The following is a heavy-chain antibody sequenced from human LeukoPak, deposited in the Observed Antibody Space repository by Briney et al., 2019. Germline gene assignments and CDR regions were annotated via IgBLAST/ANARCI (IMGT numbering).Heavy chain of an antibody. Sequence: PSETLSLTCTVSGGSISSSSYYWGWIRQPPGKGLEWVSYISSSSSPIYYADSVKGRFTISRDNAKHSLYLQMNSLRAEDTAVYYCARWGVPIYYYYMDVWGKGTTVTVS. V-gene: IGHV3-48*01. D-gene: IGHD3-16*01. CDR2: ISSSSSPI. CDR1: GGSISSSS. CDR3: ARWGVPIYYYYMDV. J-gene: IGHJ6*03.